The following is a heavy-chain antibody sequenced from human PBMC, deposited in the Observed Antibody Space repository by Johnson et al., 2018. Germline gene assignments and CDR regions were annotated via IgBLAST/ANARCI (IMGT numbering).Heavy chain of an antibody. J-gene: IGHJ6*03. D-gene: IGHD6-6*01. Sequence: VQLVESGGGLVQPGGSLRLSCAASGFTFSNYAMHWVRQAPWKGLEYVSAISTNGGSTYYANSVKGRFTISRDNSRNTLYLEMGSLKVEDMAVYYWARGGYGRSFSYYYDYMDVVGKGTTVTVSS. CDR3: ARGGYGRSFSYYYDYMDV. V-gene: IGHV3-64*01. CDR2: ISTNGGST. CDR1: GFTFSNYA.